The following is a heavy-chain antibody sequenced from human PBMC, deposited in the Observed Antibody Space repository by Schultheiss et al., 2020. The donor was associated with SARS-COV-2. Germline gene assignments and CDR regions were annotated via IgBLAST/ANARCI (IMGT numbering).Heavy chain of an antibody. CDR3: ARHVGTGSPGYWYFDL. V-gene: IGHV5-51*01. CDR1: GYSFTSYW. J-gene: IGHJ2*01. CDR2: IYPGDSDT. D-gene: IGHD1-1*01. Sequence: GSLRLSCKGSGYSFTSYWIGWVRQMPGKGLEWMGIIYPGDSDTRYSPSFQGQVTISADKSISTAYLQWSSLKASDTAMYYCARHVGTGSPGYWYFDLWGRGTLVTVSS.